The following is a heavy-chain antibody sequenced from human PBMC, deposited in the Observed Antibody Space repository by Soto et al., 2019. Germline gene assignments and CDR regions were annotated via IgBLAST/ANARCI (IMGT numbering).Heavy chain of an antibody. J-gene: IGHJ4*02. CDR3: ARAADDILTSSY. Sequence: GGSLRLSCAASGFSVSNNYLNWVRQAPGKGLEWVAVISYDGSNKYYADSVKGRFTISRDNSKNTLYLQMNSLRAEDTAVYYCARAADDILTSSYWGQGTLVTVSS. CDR2: ISYDGSNK. V-gene: IGHV3-30-3*01. D-gene: IGHD3-9*01. CDR1: GFSVSNNY.